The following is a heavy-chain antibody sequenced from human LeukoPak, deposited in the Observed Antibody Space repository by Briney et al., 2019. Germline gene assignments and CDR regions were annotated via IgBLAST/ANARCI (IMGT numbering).Heavy chain of an antibody. CDR3: ARRSRDRYNRFDH. Sequence: ASVKVSCKASGYTFTSYYVQWVRQAPGQGPEWMGQINPSGGSTSYAQNFQGRVTMTRDTSTSTVYMELSSLRSEDTAVYYCARRSRDRYNRFDHWGQGTLVTVSS. V-gene: IGHV1-46*01. J-gene: IGHJ4*02. D-gene: IGHD5-24*01. CDR2: INPSGGST. CDR1: GYTFTSYY.